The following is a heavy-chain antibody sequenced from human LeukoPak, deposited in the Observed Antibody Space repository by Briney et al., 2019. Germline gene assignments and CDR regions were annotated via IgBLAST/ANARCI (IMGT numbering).Heavy chain of an antibody. Sequence: WASVKVSCKASGGTFSSNAISWVRQAPGQGLEWMGGIIPIFGTANYAQKFQGRVTITTDESTSTAYMELSSLRSEDTAVYYCARGPTTVVTPGAFDIWGQGTMVTVSS. J-gene: IGHJ3*02. D-gene: IGHD4-23*01. V-gene: IGHV1-69*05. CDR1: GGTFSSNA. CDR3: ARGPTTVVTPGAFDI. CDR2: IIPIFGTA.